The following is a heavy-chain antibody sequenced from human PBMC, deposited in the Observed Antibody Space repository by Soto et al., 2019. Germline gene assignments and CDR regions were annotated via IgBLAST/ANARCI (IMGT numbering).Heavy chain of an antibody. V-gene: IGHV5-51*01. CDR1: GFRFTAYW. CDR2: IFPSDSDT. Sequence: GESLKISCRTSGFRFTAYWIDWVRQMPGKGLVGMGIIFPSDSDTRYSPSVQGQVTTSADRSSSTVFLQWASLKAADTAVYFCARRDKSGYFNWFGPWGQGTLVTVSS. D-gene: IGHD3-22*01. CDR3: ARRDKSGYFNWFGP. J-gene: IGHJ5*02.